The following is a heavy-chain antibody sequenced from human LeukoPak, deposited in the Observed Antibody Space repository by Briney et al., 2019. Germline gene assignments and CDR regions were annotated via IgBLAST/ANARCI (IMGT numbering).Heavy chain of an antibody. CDR2: ISSSSTI. CDR1: GFTFSSYS. V-gene: IGHV3-48*01. D-gene: IGHD2-15*01. CDR3: ARYEVVSWGYYYYYMDV. Sequence: GGSLRLSCAASGFTFSSYSMNWVRQAPGKGLEWVSYISSSSTIYYADSVKGRFTISRDNAKNSLYLQMNSLRAEDTAVYYCARYEVVSWGYYYYYMDVWGKGTTVTVSS. J-gene: IGHJ6*03.